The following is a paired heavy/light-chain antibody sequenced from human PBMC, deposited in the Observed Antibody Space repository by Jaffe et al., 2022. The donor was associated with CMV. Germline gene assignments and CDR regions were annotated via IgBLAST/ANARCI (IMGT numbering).Light chain of an antibody. J-gene: IGKJ5*01. CDR1: QTVDSSY. Sequence: EIVLTQSPGTLSLSPGERATLSCRASQTVDSSYLAWYQRKPGQAPRLLIYGASSRATGIPDRFGGTGSGTDFTLTVSRLEPEDFAVYYCQQYGASPITFGPGTRLEIK. CDR2: GAS. V-gene: IGKV3-20*01. CDR3: QQYGASPIT.
Heavy chain of an antibody. J-gene: IGHJ4*02. CDR1: GYTFTDYG. V-gene: IGHV1-3*01. CDR2: IVPGNGDT. D-gene: IGHD3-3*01. Sequence: QVQLVQSGPEVKKPGASVNVSCKPSGYTFTDYGLHWVRQAPGQRPEWMGWIVPGNGDTKYSEKFQNRVLITRDTSARTTTMELRGLTSEDTAVYYCARGITIFGVLAISYYFDSWGQGTLVTVSS. CDR3: ARGITIFGVLAISYYFDS.